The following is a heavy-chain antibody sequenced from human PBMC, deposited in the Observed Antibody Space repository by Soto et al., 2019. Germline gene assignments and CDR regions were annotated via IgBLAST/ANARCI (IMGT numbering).Heavy chain of an antibody. CDR2: IIPIFGTA. V-gene: IGHV1-69*01. Sequence: CKTAGDGISGYPGSCLRQAPGQGLEWMGGIIPIFGTANYAQKFQGRVTITADESTSTAYMELSSLRSEDTDVYYCARVRNGYSDYWGQGTLVTVSS. CDR1: GDGISGYP. J-gene: IGHJ4*02. CDR3: ARVRNGYSDY. D-gene: IGHD5-12*01.